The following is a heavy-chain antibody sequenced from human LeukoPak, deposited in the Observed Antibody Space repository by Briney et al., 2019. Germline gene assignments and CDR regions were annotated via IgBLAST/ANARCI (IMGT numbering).Heavy chain of an antibody. CDR3: ARRGYYYGSGSYYIDAFDI. Sequence: GESLKISCKGSGYSFTSYWIGWVRQMPGKGLEWMGIIYPGDSETRFSPSFQGQVTISADKSISTAYLQWSSLKASDTAIYYCARRGYYYGSGSYYIDAFDIWGQGTMVTVSS. V-gene: IGHV5-51*01. CDR1: GYSFTSYW. CDR2: IYPGDSET. D-gene: IGHD3-10*01. J-gene: IGHJ3*02.